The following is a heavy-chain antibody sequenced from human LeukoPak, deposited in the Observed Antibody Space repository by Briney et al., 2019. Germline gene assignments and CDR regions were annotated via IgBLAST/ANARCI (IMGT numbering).Heavy chain of an antibody. J-gene: IGHJ4*02. CDR3: AKGRAGGLDY. D-gene: IGHD3-16*01. Sequence: PGGSLRLSCAASGFTFSSYSMNWVRQAPGKGLEWVSLISGDGGSTYYADSVKGRFTISRDNSKNSLYLQMNSLRTEDTALYYCAKGRAGGLDYWGQGTLVTVSS. V-gene: IGHV3-43*02. CDR1: GFTFSSYS. CDR2: ISGDGGST.